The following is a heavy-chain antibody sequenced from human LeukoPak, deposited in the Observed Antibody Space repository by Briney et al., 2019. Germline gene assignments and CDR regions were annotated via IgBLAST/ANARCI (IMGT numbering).Heavy chain of an antibody. D-gene: IGHD6-13*01. CDR3: ARGKGLEQQLVLNWFDP. J-gene: IGHJ5*02. V-gene: IGHV4-30-4*01. CDR2: IYYSGST. CDR1: GGSISSGDYY. Sequence: SETLSLTCAVSGGSISSGDYYWSWIRQPPGKGLEWIGYIYYSGSTYYNPSLKSRVTISVDTSKNQFSLKLSSVTAADTAVYYCARGKGLEQQLVLNWFDPWGQGTLVTVSS.